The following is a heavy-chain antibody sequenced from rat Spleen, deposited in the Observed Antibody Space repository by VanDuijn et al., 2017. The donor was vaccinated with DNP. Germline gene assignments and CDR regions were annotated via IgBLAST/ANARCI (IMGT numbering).Heavy chain of an antibody. CDR2: ISTSGGST. V-gene: IGHV5-25*01. CDR1: GFTFSNYD. Sequence: EVQLVESGGGLVQPGRSLKLSCAASGFTFSNYDMAWVRQAPTKGLEWVASISTSGGSTYYRDSVKGRFTVSRDNAKSTLYLQMDSLRSEDTATYYCARDTTVSWGQGVMVTVSS. D-gene: IGHD1-11*01. CDR3: ARDTTVS. J-gene: IGHJ2*01.